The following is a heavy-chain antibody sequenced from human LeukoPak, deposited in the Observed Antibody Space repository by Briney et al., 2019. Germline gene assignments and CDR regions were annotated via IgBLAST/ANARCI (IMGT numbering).Heavy chain of an antibody. CDR3: ARGLNSGTTFDY. CDR1: GFTFSSYW. V-gene: IGHV3-7*03. CDR2: IKQDGSEK. Sequence: PGGSLRLSCAASGFTFSSYWMSWVRQAPGKGLEWVANIKQDGSEKYYVDSVKGRFTISRDNAKNSLYLQMNSLRAEDTAVYYCARGLNSGTTFDYWAREPWSPSPQ. D-gene: IGHD1-1*01. J-gene: IGHJ4*02.